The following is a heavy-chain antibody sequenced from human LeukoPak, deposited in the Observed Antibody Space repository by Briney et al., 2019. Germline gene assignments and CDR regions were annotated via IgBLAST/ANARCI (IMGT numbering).Heavy chain of an antibody. D-gene: IGHD1-26*01. CDR1: GYTFTSYG. Sequence: ASVKVSCKASGYTFTSYGISWVRQAPGQGLEWMGWISAYNGNTNYAQKFQGRATMTRNTSISTAYMELSSLRSEDTAVYYCARGGPVGATAFDIWGQGTMVTVSS. V-gene: IGHV1-18*01. CDR3: ARGGPVGATAFDI. CDR2: ISAYNGNT. J-gene: IGHJ3*02.